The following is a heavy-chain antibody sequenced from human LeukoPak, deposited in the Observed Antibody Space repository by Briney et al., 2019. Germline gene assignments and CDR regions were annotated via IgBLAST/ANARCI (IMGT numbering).Heavy chain of an antibody. V-gene: IGHV1-69*13. J-gene: IGHJ4*02. CDR2: IIPIFGTA. CDR3: ARDRRIAVAVFHLDY. Sequence: ASVKVSCKASGGTFSSYAISWVRQAPGQGLEWMGGIIPIFGTANYAQKFQGRVTITVDESTSTAYMELSSLRSEDTAVYYCARDRRIAVAVFHLDYWGQGTLVTVSS. CDR1: GGTFSSYA. D-gene: IGHD6-19*01.